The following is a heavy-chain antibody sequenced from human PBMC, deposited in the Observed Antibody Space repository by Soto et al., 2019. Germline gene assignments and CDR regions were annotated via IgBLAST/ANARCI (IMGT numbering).Heavy chain of an antibody. J-gene: IGHJ4*02. Sequence: PGGSLRLSCAASGFTFSSYAMSWVRQAPGKGLEWVSSLSGSGGSTYYGDSVKGRFTISRDNSKNTLYLQMNSLRAEDTAVYYCARVDSSGLLAQWYFDYWGQGTLVTVSS. CDR2: LSGSGGST. V-gene: IGHV3-23*01. D-gene: IGHD3-22*01. CDR3: ARVDSSGLLAQWYFDY. CDR1: GFTFSSYA.